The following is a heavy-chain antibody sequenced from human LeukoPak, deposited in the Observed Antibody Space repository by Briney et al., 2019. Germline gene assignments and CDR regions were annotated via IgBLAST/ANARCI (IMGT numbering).Heavy chain of an antibody. CDR2: IKQDGSEK. J-gene: IGHJ6*03. D-gene: IGHD3-9*01. CDR3: AGGTRWLSHYYYYYYMDV. V-gene: IGHV3-7*01. Sequence: PGGSLRLSCAASGFTFSSYWMSWVRQAPGKGLEWVANIKQDGSEKYYVDSVKGRFTISRDNAKNSLYLQMNSLRAEDTAVYYCAGGTRWLSHYYYYYYMDVWGKGTTVTVSS. CDR1: GFTFSSYW.